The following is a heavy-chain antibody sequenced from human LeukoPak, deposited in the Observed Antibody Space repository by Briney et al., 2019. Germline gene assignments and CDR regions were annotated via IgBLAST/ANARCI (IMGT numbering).Heavy chain of an antibody. J-gene: IGHJ4*02. CDR1: GFTFSSYW. CDR3: ARDQVGATPIDY. D-gene: IGHD1-26*01. CDR2: INPDGSAT. Sequence: PGGSLRLSCAASGFTFSSYWMHWVRQAPGKGLAWVSHINPDGSATRYADSVKGRFTISRDNAKNTLYLQMNSLRAEDTAVYYCARDQVGATPIDYWGQGTLVTVSS. V-gene: IGHV3-74*01.